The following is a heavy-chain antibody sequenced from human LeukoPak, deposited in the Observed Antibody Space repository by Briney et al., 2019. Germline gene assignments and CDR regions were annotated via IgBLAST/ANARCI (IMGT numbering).Heavy chain of an antibody. CDR3: ARRNASGDSSGWTYYFDY. CDR1: GGCISGSY. D-gene: IGHD6-19*01. V-gene: IGHV4-59*01. Sequence: SETLSLTCTVSGGCISGSYWNWIRQPPGKGLEGIGDMYYSWSTNYNPSLKSRVTISVDTSKKQFSLKLSSVTAADTALYYCARRNASGDSSGWTYYFDYWGQGTLVTVSS. J-gene: IGHJ4*02. CDR2: MYYSWST.